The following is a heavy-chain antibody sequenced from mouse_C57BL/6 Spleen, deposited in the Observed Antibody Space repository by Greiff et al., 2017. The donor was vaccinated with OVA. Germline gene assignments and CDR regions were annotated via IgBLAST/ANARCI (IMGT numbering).Heavy chain of an antibody. D-gene: IGHD4-1*01. CDR1: GYSFTSYW. CDR3: ACPGMRENYFYF. Sequence: QVQLQQPGAELVRPGSSVKLSCKASGYSFTSYWMHWVKQRPIHGLEWIGNIDPSDSVTHYHQKFKDKATLTVDKSSSTAYMQLSSLTSEDAAVYFCACPGMRENYFYFWGQGTTLTVSS. J-gene: IGHJ2*01. CDR2: IDPSDSVT. V-gene: IGHV1-52*01.